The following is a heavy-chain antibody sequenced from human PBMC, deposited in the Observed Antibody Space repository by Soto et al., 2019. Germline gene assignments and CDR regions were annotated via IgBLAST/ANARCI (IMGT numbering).Heavy chain of an antibody. D-gene: IGHD3-9*01. CDR2: VYYSGTT. J-gene: IGHJ4*02. V-gene: IGHV4-59*08. CDR3: ASQAID. CDR1: GGSISDYY. Sequence: QVQLQESGPGLVKPSETLSLTCTVSGGSISDYYWSWFRQAPGKGLDWIGYVYYSGTTNYNPSLQGRVTMSVDTSKNQFSLKLSSVTAADAAVYYCASQAIDRGQGTLVTVSS.